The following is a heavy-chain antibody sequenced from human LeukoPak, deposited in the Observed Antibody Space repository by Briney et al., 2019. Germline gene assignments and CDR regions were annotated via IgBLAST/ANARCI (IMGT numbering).Heavy chain of an antibody. CDR1: GFTFSSYE. J-gene: IGHJ6*03. Sequence: GGSLRLSCAASGFTFSSYEMDWVRQAPGKGLEWVSYISSSGSTIYYADSVKGRFTISRDNAKNSLYLQMNSLRAEDMAVYYCARDGGSGFGEFYYYYYYMDVWGKGTTVTVSS. D-gene: IGHD3-10*01. CDR2: ISSSGSTI. CDR3: ARDGGSGFGEFYYYYYYMDV. V-gene: IGHV3-48*03.